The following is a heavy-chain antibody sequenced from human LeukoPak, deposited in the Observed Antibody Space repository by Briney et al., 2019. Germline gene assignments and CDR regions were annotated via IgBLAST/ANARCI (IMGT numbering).Heavy chain of an antibody. CDR1: GFTFDDYT. D-gene: IGHD1-14*01. J-gene: IGHJ5*02. V-gene: IGHV3-43*01. CDR2: IRWDGGST. Sequence: GGSLRLSCAASGFTFDDYTMHWVRQAPGKGLEWVSLIRWDGGSTYYADSVKGRFTISRDNSKNSLYLQMNSLRTEDTALYYCAKGTGRSTLNWFDPWGQEPWSPSPQ. CDR3: AKGTGRSTLNWFDP.